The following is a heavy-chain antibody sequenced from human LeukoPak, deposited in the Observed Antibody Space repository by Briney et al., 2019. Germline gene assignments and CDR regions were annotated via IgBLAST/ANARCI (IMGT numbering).Heavy chain of an antibody. CDR1: GYSISSGYY. CDR2: IYHSGST. V-gene: IGHV4-38-2*02. CDR3: ARDRWFGELATLDY. D-gene: IGHD3-10*01. Sequence: PSGTLSLTCAVSGYSISSGYYWGWIRQPPGKGLEWIGSIYHSGSTYYNPSLKSRVTISADTSKNQYSLKLSSVTGADTAVYYCARDRWFGELATLDYWGQGTLVTVSS. J-gene: IGHJ4*02.